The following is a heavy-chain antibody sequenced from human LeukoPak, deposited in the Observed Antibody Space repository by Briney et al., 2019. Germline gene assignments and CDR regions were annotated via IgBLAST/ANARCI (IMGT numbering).Heavy chain of an antibody. D-gene: IGHD3-3*01. Sequence: SETLSLTCTVSGGSISSGDYYWSWIRQPPGKGLEWIGYIYYSGSTYYNPSLKSRVTTSVDTSKNQFSLKLSSVTAADTAVYYCARDRSGSDDFWSGSYNWFDPWGQGTLVTVSS. V-gene: IGHV4-30-4*01. CDR2: IYYSGST. J-gene: IGHJ5*02. CDR3: ARDRSGSDDFWSGSYNWFDP. CDR1: GGSISSGDYY.